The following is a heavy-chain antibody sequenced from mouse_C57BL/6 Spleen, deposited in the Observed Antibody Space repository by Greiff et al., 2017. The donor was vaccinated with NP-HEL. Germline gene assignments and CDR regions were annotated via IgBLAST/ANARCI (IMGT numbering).Heavy chain of an antibody. D-gene: IGHD3-2*02. V-gene: IGHV1-52*01. CDR3: AREGYGGFAY. J-gene: IGHJ3*01. CDR2: IDPSDSAT. Sequence: QVQLQQPGAELVRPGSSVKLSCKASGYTFTSYWMHWVKQRPIQGLEWIGNIDPSDSATHYNQKFKDKATLTVDKSSSTAYMQLSSLTSEDSAVYYCAREGYGGFAYWGQGTLVTVSA. CDR1: GYTFTSYW.